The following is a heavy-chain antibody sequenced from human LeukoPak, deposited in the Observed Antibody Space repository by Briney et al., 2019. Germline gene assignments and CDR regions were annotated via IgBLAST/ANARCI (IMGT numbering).Heavy chain of an antibody. J-gene: IGHJ4*02. CDR1: GYTFTGYY. D-gene: IGHD1-26*01. V-gene: IGHV1-2*02. Sequence: ASVKVSCKASGYTFTGYYMHWVRQAPGQGLEWMGWINPNSGGTNYAQKFQGRVTMTRDTSISTAYMELSSLRSEDTAVYYCATDTMSGSYSDYWGQGTLVTVSS. CDR2: INPNSGGT. CDR3: ATDTMSGSYSDY.